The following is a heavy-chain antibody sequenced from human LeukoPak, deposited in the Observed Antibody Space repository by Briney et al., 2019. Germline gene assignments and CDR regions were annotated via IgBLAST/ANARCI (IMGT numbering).Heavy chain of an antibody. V-gene: IGHV4-30-2*01. D-gene: IGHD2-2*01. CDR1: GGSISSGGYY. CDR2: IYHSGST. J-gene: IGHJ5*02. Sequence: SQTLSLTCTVSGGSISSGGYYWSWIRQPPGKGLEWIGYIYHSGSTYYNPSLKSRVTISVDRSKNQFSLKLSSVTAADTAVYYCARAYQLGYCSSTSCYDDNWFDPWGQGTLVTVSS. CDR3: ARAYQLGYCSSTSCYDDNWFDP.